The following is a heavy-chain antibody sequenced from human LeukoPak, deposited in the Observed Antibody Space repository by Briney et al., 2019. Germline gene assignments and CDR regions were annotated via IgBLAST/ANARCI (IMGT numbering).Heavy chain of an antibody. CDR1: GGSISSSNW. CDR3: ARDSSHFYDTSAIDPFDI. D-gene: IGHD3-22*01. V-gene: IGHV4-4*02. Sequence: SGTLSLTCAVSGGSISSSNWWSWVRQPPGKGLEWIGEIYHSGSTNYNPSLKSRVTISVDKSKNQFSLKLSSVTAADTAVYFYARDSSHFYDTSAIDPFDIWGQGTMVTVSS. CDR2: IYHSGST. J-gene: IGHJ3*02.